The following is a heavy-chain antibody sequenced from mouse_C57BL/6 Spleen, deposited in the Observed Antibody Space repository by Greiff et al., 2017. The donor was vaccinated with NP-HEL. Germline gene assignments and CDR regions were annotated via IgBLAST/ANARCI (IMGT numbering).Heavy chain of an antibody. CDR1: GYAFSSSW. J-gene: IGHJ2*01. D-gene: IGHD1-1*01. CDR2: IYPGDGDT. Sequence: VQLQESGPELVKPGASVKISCKASGYAFSSSWMNWVKQRPGKGLEWIGRIYPGDGDTNYNGKFKGKATLTADKSSSTAYMQLSSLTSEDSAVYFCATYGSSPVYFDYWGQGTTLTVSS. V-gene: IGHV1-82*01. CDR3: ATYGSSPVYFDY.